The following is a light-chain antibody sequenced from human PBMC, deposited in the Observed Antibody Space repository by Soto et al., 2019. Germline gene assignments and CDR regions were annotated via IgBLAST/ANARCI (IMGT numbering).Light chain of an antibody. CDR2: GAS. V-gene: IGKV3-15*01. J-gene: IGKJ1*01. CDR3: QEYNNWSPWT. Sequence: EIVMTQSPVTLSVSPGERATLSCRASQSVSSNLAWYQQKPGQAPRLLIYGASTRATGIPARFSGSGSGTEFTLTISSLQSEDFAVYYCQEYNNWSPWTFGQGTKVDIK. CDR1: QSVSSN.